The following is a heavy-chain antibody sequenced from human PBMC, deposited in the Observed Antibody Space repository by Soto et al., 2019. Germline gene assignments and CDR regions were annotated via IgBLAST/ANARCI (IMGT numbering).Heavy chain of an antibody. V-gene: IGHV4-61*01. Sequence: AXGTLALTCNVSAGSITGDSYYGTWIRQPPGKGLEWLGYISYNGRTNYNPSLKSRVTISVDTSRKQFFLRLTSVTAADTAIYYCARDPCGSDCYSGLDYWGQGSLVTVSS. CDR2: ISYNGRT. J-gene: IGHJ4*02. CDR1: AGSITGDSYY. CDR3: ARDPCGSDCYSGLDY. D-gene: IGHD2-21*02.